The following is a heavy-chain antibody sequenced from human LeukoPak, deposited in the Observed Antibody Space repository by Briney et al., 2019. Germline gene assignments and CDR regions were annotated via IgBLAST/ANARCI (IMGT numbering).Heavy chain of an antibody. CDR2: IRSRAYGGTT. Sequence: GGSLRLSCTASGFTFGDYAMSWFRQAPGKGLEWVGFIRSRAYGGTTEYAASVKGRFSISREDSKSTAYLQMSSLKTEDTALYYCSRESGGRLDYYDSGRYVTAFDIWGQGTMVTVSS. J-gene: IGHJ3*02. CDR3: SRESGGRLDYYDSGRYVTAFDI. D-gene: IGHD3-22*01. CDR1: GFTFGDYA. V-gene: IGHV3-49*03.